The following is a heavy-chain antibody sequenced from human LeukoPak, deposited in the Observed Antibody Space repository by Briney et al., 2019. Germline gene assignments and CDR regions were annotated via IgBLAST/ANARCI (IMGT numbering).Heavy chain of an antibody. J-gene: IGHJ5*02. CDR3: PRVIEYSGRFDP. CDR1: GVSISGGDY. CDR2: IFYSANT. Sequence: PSQTLSLPCIVSGVSISGGDYWSWIRQPPGNSLEWIGYIFYSANTSYRPSLKRRVSMSIATSKNHFPLMLSSVTAADTAVYYCPRVIEYSGRFDPWGQGTLVTVSS. V-gene: IGHV4-31*03. D-gene: IGHD1-26*01.